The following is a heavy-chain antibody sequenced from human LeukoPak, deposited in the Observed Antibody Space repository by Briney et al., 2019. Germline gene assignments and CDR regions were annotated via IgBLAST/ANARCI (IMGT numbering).Heavy chain of an antibody. CDR1: GYTFTGYY. D-gene: IGHD3-22*01. V-gene: IGHV1-2*02. Sequence: ASVTVSCTASGYTFTGYYMHWVRQAPGQGLEWMGWINPNSGGTNYAQKFQGRVTMTRDTSISTAYMELSRLRSDDTAVYYCARDVSSGHLFDYWGQGTLVTVSS. CDR3: ARDVSSGHLFDY. CDR2: INPNSGGT. J-gene: IGHJ4*02.